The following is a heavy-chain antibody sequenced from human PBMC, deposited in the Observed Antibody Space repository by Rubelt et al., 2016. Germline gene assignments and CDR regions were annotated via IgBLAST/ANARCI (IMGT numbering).Heavy chain of an antibody. CDR2: IYYSGST. Sequence: QLQLQESGPGLVKPSETLSLTCTVSGGSISSSSYYWGWIRQPPGKGLEWIGYIYYSGSTNYNPSLKSRVTISVDTSKNQFSLQPNSVTPEDTAVYYCAREWQKDVDTARVRIGGMDVWGQGTTVTVSS. V-gene: IGHV4-61*05. D-gene: IGHD5-18*01. J-gene: IGHJ6*02. CDR1: GGSISSSSYY. CDR3: AREWQKDVDTARVRIGGMDV.